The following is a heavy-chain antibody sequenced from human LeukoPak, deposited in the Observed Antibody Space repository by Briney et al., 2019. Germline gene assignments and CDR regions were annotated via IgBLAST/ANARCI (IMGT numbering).Heavy chain of an antibody. CDR3: ARQPQYYYGSGSYYPDY. V-gene: IGHV5-10-1*01. D-gene: IGHD3-10*01. Sequence: GESLRISCKGSGYSFTSYWISWVRQMPGKGLEWMGRIDPSDSYTNYSPSFQGHVTISADKSISTAYLQWSSLKASDTAMYYCARQPQYYYGSGSYYPDYRGQGTLVTVSS. J-gene: IGHJ4*02. CDR2: IDPSDSYT. CDR1: GYSFTSYW.